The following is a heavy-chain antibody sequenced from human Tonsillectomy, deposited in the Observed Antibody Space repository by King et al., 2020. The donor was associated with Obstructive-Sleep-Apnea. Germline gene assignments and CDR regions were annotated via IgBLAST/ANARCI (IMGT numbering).Heavy chain of an antibody. CDR1: GYSISSGYY. J-gene: IGHJ6*02. CDR2: IYHSGST. Sequence: QLQESGPGLVKPSETLSLTCTVSGYSISSGYYWGWIRQPPGKGLEWIGSIYHSGSTYYNPSLKSRVTISVDTSKNQFSLKLSSVTAADTAVYYCARVHGGDYVWGSYRPSDDGMDVWGQGTTVTVSS. D-gene: IGHD3-16*02. CDR3: ARVHGGDYVWGSYRPSDDGMDV. V-gene: IGHV4-38-2*02.